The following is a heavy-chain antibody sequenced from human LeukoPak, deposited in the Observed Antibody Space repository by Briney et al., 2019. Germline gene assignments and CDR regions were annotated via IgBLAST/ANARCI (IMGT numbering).Heavy chain of an antibody. Sequence: NPSGGSTSYAQKFQGRVTMTRDTSTSTVYMELSSLRSEDTAVYYCARVPLGGYSYGSNFDYWGQGTLVTVSS. CDR3: ARVPLGGYSYGSNFDY. CDR2: NPSGGST. V-gene: IGHV1-46*01. D-gene: IGHD5-18*01. J-gene: IGHJ4*02.